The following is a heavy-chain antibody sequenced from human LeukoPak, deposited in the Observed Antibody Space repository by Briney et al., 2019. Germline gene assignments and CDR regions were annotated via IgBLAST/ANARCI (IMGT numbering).Heavy chain of an antibody. V-gene: IGHV4-39*01. D-gene: IGHD2-15*01. CDR2: MFYRGST. J-gene: IGHJ4*02. CDR3: VRQGGWGGAASLIEF. CDR1: GVSISTSAHY. Sequence: SETLSLTCTVSGVSISTSAHYWAWIRQPPGKGLEWIGSMFYRGSTYYNASLKSRVTLSVDTSRNQFSLKLSSVTPSDTAMYYCVRQGGWGGAASLIEFWGQGTLVTVSS.